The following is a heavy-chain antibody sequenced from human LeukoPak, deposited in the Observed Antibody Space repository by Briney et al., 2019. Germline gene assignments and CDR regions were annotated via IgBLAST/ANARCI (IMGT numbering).Heavy chain of an antibody. V-gene: IGHV1-69*13. D-gene: IGHD3-10*01. J-gene: IGHJ6*02. CDR1: GGTFSSYA. CDR3: ARRQLWFGELSNYYYYGMDV. Sequence: VASVKVSCKASGGTFSSYAISWVRQAPGQGLEWMGGIIPIFSTANYAQKFQGRVTITADESTSTAYMELSSLRSEDTAVYYCARRQLWFGELSNYYYYGMDVWGQGTTVTVSS. CDR2: IIPIFSTA.